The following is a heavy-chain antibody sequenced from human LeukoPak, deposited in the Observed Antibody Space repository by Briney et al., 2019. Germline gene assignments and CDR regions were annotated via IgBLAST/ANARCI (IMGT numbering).Heavy chain of an antibody. CDR2: FYYSGST. Sequence: SETLSLTSSVSGGAVTSFYWSWIRQSPGKGLEWIGYFYYSGSTKYNPSPKSRVTMSGDTSKNQLSLKLRSVTAADTAMYYCARHRFASAVILDYWGQGDPVTVSS. D-gene: IGHD2-21*02. J-gene: IGHJ4*02. CDR3: ARHRFASAVILDY. V-gene: IGHV4-59*08. CDR1: GGAVTSFY.